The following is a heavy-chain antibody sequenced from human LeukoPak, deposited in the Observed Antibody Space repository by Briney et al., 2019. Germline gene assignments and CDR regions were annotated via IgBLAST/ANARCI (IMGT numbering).Heavy chain of an antibody. V-gene: IGHV1-8*03. Sequence: GASVKVSCKASGYTFTSYDINWVRQATGQGLEWMGWMNPNSGNTGYAQKFQGRVTITRNTSISTAYMELSSLRSEDTAVYYCARAPKLRRTIFGVPQPQKFDYWGQGTLVTVSS. J-gene: IGHJ4*02. CDR1: GYTFTSYD. CDR2: MNPNSGNT. D-gene: IGHD3-3*01. CDR3: ARAPKLRRTIFGVPQPQKFDY.